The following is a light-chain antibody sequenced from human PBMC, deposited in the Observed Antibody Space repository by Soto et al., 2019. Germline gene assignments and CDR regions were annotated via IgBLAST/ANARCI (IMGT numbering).Light chain of an antibody. CDR1: SSDVGDYNY. V-gene: IGLV2-8*01. Sequence: QSALTQPPSASGSPGQSVTISCTGTSSDVGDYNYVSWYQQYPGKAPKLMIYEVSKRPSGVPDRCSGSKSGNTASLTVSGLQAEDEADYYCSSYAGSNNWVFGGGTKLTVL. CDR3: SSYAGSNNWV. CDR2: EVS. J-gene: IGLJ3*02.